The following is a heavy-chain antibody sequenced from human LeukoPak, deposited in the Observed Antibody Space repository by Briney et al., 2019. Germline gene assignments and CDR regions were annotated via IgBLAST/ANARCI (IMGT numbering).Heavy chain of an antibody. D-gene: IGHD2-2*01. CDR1: GFTFSSYW. CDR2: IKKDGSEK. V-gene: IGHV3-7*01. Sequence: GGSLRLSCAASGFTFSSYWMSWVCQAPGKGLEWVANIKKDGSEKDYVDSVKGRFTISRDNAKSSLYLQMNSLRAEDTAVYYCARQYCSSTSCYRLFDYWGQGTLVTVSS. J-gene: IGHJ4*02. CDR3: ARQYCSSTSCYRLFDY.